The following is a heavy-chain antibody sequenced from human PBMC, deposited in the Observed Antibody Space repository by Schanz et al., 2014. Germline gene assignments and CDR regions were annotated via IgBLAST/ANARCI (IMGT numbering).Heavy chain of an antibody. CDR2: ISYDGTIK. J-gene: IGHJ6*02. Sequence: QVQLVESGGGVVQPGKSLRLSCAASGFTFSSYSMHWVRQAPGKGLEWVALISYDGTIKVHADSVKGRFTISRDNSKNTLHLQMNSLRVEDTAVYYCAKDDTQVNGMDVWGQGTTVTVSS. CDR1: GFTFSSYS. CDR3: AKDDTQVNGMDV. V-gene: IGHV3-30*04.